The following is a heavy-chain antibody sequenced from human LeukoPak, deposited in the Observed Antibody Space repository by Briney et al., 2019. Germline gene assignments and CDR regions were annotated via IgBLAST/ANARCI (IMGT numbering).Heavy chain of an antibody. V-gene: IGHV4-34*01. CDR1: GGSISSYY. Sequence: SETLSLTCTVSGGSISSYYWSWIRQPPGKGLEWIGEINHSGSTNYNPSLKSRVTISVDTSKNQFSLKLSSVTAADTAVYYCASLPYYYDSSGPEGDYWGQGTLVTVSS. CDR3: ASLPYYYDSSGPEGDY. D-gene: IGHD3-22*01. CDR2: INHSGST. J-gene: IGHJ4*02.